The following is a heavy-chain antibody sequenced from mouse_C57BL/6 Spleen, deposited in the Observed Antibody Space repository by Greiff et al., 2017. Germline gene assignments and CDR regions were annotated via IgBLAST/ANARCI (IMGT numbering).Heavy chain of an antibody. Sequence: QVQLQQSGAELVKPGASVKISCKASGYAFSSYWMNWVKQRPGKGLEWIGQIYPGDGDTNYNGKFKGKATLTADKSSSTAYMQISSLTSEDSAVYFCARGGDYSNYVAGFAYWGQGTLVTVSA. CDR3: ARGGDYSNYVAGFAY. V-gene: IGHV1-80*01. J-gene: IGHJ3*01. CDR2: IYPGDGDT. D-gene: IGHD2-5*01. CDR1: GYAFSSYW.